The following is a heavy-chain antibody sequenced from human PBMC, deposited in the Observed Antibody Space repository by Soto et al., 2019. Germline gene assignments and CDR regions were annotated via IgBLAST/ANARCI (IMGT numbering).Heavy chain of an antibody. Sequence: SETLSLTCAVYGGSFSGYYWSWIRQPPGKGLEWIGEINHSGSTNYNPSLKSRVTISVDTSKNQFSLKLSSVTAADTAVYYCARVSVEVAGIDNGWHYYYGMDVWGQGTTVTVSS. CDR1: GGSFSGYY. CDR3: ARVSVEVAGIDNGWHYYYGMDV. J-gene: IGHJ6*02. CDR2: INHSGST. V-gene: IGHV4-34*01. D-gene: IGHD6-19*01.